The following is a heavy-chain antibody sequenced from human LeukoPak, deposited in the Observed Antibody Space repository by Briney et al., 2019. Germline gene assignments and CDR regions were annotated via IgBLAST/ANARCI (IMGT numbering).Heavy chain of an antibody. CDR2: IKSKTDGGTT. Sequence: GGSLRLSCAASGFTFSNYWMSWVRQAPGKGLEWVGRIKSKTDGGTTDYTAPVKGRFTISRDDSKNTLYLQMNSLKTEDTAVYYCTTESISINDFWSGYRTLDYWGQGTLVTVSS. V-gene: IGHV3-15*01. D-gene: IGHD3-3*01. CDR3: TTESISINDFWSGYRTLDY. CDR1: GFTFSNYW. J-gene: IGHJ4*02.